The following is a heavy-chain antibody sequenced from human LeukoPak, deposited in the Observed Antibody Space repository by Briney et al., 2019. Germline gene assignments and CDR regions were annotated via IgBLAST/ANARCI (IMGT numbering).Heavy chain of an antibody. Sequence: PGGSLRLSCAASGFTFSSYSMNWVRQAPGKGLEWIGSIYYSGSTYYNPSLKSRVTISVDTSKNQFSLKLSSVTAADTAVYYCARHRSMFTLRLGEWVRIDYWGQGTLVTVSS. CDR2: IYYSGST. CDR1: GFTFSSYSMN. V-gene: IGHV4-39*01. J-gene: IGHJ4*02. D-gene: IGHD3-16*01. CDR3: ARHRSMFTLRLGEWVRIDY.